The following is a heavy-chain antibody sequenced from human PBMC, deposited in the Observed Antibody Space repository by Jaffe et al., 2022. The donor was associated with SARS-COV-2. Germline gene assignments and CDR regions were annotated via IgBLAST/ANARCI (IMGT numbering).Heavy chain of an antibody. J-gene: IGHJ4*02. Sequence: QVHLQQSGPGLVKPSQTLSLTCSISGDSVSSKAVAWNWIRQSPSRGLEWLGRTYYRSQWYDDYAVSVKSRITINPDPSKNQFSLHLNSVTPEDTAVYYCARCAFGQQLQHFDYWGQGTLVTVSS. D-gene: IGHD6-13*01. CDR1: GDSVSSKAVA. V-gene: IGHV6-1*01. CDR3: ARCAFGQQLQHFDY. CDR2: TYYRSQWYD.